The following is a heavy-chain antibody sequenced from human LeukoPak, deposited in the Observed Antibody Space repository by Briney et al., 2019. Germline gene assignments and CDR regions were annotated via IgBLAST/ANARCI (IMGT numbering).Heavy chain of an antibody. CDR1: GFMFSSFS. CDR3: AKRPAAVRGVIPYLDY. V-gene: IGHV3-23*01. D-gene: IGHD3-10*02. Sequence: GGSLRLSCAASGFMFSSFSMSWVRHVPGKGLEWVSTISAGGSTYYADSVKGRFTISRDNSKNTLFLQMNSLRAEDTAIYYCAKRPAAVRGVIPYLDYWGQETLVTVSS. J-gene: IGHJ4*02. CDR2: ISAGGST.